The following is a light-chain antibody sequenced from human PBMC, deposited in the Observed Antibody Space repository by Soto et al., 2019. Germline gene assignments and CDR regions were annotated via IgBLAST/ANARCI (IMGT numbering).Light chain of an antibody. CDR1: NSNIGSNS. V-gene: IGLV1-44*01. CDR3: AAWDDSLLAFGV. Sequence: QSVLTQPPSASGAPGQRVTISCSGSNSNIGSNSVNWYQQLPGTAPKLLIYSNNQRPSGVPDRFSGSKSGTSASLAISGLQSEDEADYYCAAWDDSLLAFGVFGGGTKLTVL. J-gene: IGLJ3*02. CDR2: SNN.